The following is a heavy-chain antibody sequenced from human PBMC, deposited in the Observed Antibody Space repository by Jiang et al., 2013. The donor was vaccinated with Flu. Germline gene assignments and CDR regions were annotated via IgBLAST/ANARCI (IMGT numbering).Heavy chain of an antibody. J-gene: IGHJ4*02. CDR2: INPSGGST. D-gene: IGHD3-10*02. Sequence: CKASGYTFTSYYMHWVRQAPGQGLEWMGIINPSGGSTSYAQKFQGRVTMTRDTSTSTVYMELSSLRSEDTAVYYCARDVQGDGTFDYWGQGTLVTVSS. CDR3: ARDVQGDGTFDY. V-gene: IGHV1-46*01. CDR1: GYTFTSYY.